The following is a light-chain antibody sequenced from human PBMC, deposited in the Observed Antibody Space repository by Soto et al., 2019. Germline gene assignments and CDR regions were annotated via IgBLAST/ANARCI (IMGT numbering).Light chain of an antibody. V-gene: IGKV1-39*01. J-gene: IGKJ5*01. CDR1: QSISSY. Sequence: DIQMTQSPSSLSASVGDRVTITCRASQSISSYLNWYQQKPGKAPKLLIYAASSLQSGVPSRFSGSGSGTDFTLTIISLQPEDFATYYCQQSYSTLLRTFVQGTRLEIK. CDR2: AAS. CDR3: QQSYSTLLRT.